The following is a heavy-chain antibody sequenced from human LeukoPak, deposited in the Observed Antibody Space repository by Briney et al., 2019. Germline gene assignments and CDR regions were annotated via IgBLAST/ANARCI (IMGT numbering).Heavy chain of an antibody. Sequence: PGGSLRLSCAASGFTFSDYYMSWIRQAPGKGLEWVSYISSSSSTIYYADSVKGRFTISRDNAKNSLYLQMNSLRAEDTAVYYCIVLAVAGTFGFDYWGQGTLVTVSS. D-gene: IGHD6-19*01. CDR2: ISSSSSTI. CDR1: GFTFSDYY. J-gene: IGHJ4*02. V-gene: IGHV3-11*04. CDR3: IVLAVAGTFGFDY.